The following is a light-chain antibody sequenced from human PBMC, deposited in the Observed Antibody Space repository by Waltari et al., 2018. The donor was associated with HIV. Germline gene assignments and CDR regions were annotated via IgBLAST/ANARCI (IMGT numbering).Light chain of an antibody. CDR3: ASHAGSKDV. Sequence: QSALTHPPPAPGSLGRSVTISCTGTSSDVGAATSVSWFQQPPGNAPKRMPYDVTKRPSGVPDRFSGSKSGTTASLTVSGLQAEDEADYYCASHAGSKDVFGGGTRLTVL. V-gene: IGLV2-8*01. J-gene: IGLJ2*01. CDR1: SSDVGAATS. CDR2: DVT.